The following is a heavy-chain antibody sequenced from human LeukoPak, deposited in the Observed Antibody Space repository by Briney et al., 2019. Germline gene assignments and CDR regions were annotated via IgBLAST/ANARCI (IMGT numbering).Heavy chain of an antibody. J-gene: IGHJ4*02. V-gene: IGHV3-30-3*01. CDR2: IAYDGSYK. CDR1: GFTFSSYA. CDR3: AREHSAFDY. Sequence: GGSLRLSCAASGFTFSSYAMSWVRQAPGKGLEWVALIAYDGSYKYYADSVKGRFTISRDNSKNLYLQMNSLSAEDTAVYYCAREHSAFDYWGQGTLVTVSS.